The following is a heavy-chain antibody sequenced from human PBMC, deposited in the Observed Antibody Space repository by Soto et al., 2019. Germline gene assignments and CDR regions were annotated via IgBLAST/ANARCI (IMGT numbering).Heavy chain of an antibody. CDR2: IIPIFNSA. CDR3: AREVTVASYSFDF. J-gene: IGHJ4*02. V-gene: IGHV1-69*13. Sequence: PWASVKVSCKASGGTFNNYALSWVRQAPGQGLEWMGGIIPIFNSANYAQKFQGRVTITADDSTSTAYMELRSLRPDDTAVYYCAREVTVASYSFDFWGQGTLVTVSS. D-gene: IGHD5-12*01. CDR1: GGTFNNYA.